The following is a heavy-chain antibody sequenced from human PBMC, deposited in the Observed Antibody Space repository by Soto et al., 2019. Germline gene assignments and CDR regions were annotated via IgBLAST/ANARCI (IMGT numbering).Heavy chain of an antibody. V-gene: IGHV1-69*06. CDR3: ARGSQQQWLVLDY. D-gene: IGHD6-19*01. Sequence: SVKVSCKASGGTFSSYAISWVRQAPGQGLEWMGGIIPIFGTANYAQEFQGRVTITADKSTSTAYMELSSLRSEDTAVYYCARGSQQQWLVLDYWGQGTLVTVSS. CDR2: IIPIFGTA. CDR1: GGTFSSYA. J-gene: IGHJ4*02.